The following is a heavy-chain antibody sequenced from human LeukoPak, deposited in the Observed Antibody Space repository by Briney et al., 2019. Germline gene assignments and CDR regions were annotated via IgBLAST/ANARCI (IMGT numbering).Heavy chain of an antibody. CDR3: ARVYCSSTSCYGGVDY. J-gene: IGHJ4*02. Sequence: GGSLRLSCAASGFTFSSYAMHWVRQAPGKGLEWVSSISSSSSYIYYADSVKGRFTISRDNAKNSLYLQMNSLRAEDTAVYYCARVYCSSTSCYGGVDYWGQGTLVTVSS. V-gene: IGHV3-21*01. D-gene: IGHD2-2*01. CDR1: GFTFSSYA. CDR2: ISSSSSYI.